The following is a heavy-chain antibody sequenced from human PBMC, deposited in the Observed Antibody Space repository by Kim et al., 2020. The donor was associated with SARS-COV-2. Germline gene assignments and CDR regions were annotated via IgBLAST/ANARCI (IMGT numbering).Heavy chain of an antibody. V-gene: IGHV3-74*01. D-gene: IGHD3-3*01. Sequence: SRTYYADSVKGRFNISRDNAKNTLYLQMNSLRVEDTAVYYCTSGASGFDPWGQGTLVTVSS. CDR3: TSGASGFDP. J-gene: IGHJ5*02. CDR2: SRT.